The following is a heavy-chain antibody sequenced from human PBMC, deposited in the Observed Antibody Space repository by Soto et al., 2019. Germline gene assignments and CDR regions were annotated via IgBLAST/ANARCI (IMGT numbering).Heavy chain of an antibody. CDR1: GYTFTSYG. J-gene: IGHJ4*02. CDR2: ISAHNGNT. CDR3: ARDGRDYPHYFDY. D-gene: IGHD4-17*01. Sequence: QFQLVQSGAEVKKPGAAVKVSCKATGYTFTSYGIIWVRQAPGQGLEWMGWISAHNGNTNYAQKFQGIATMTTDTATNTAYMELRSLRSDDTAVYYFARDGRDYPHYFDYWGQGYLVTVSA. V-gene: IGHV1-18*01.